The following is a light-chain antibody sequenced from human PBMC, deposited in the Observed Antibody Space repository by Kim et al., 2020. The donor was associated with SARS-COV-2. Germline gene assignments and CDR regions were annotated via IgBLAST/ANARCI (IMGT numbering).Light chain of an antibody. CDR3: QVWDSSSDHRVV. V-gene: IGLV3-21*04. CDR2: YDS. J-gene: IGLJ2*01. CDR1: SVGSKG. Sequence: PGKAARITGGGNSVGSKGVHWYQEKPGQAPVLVISYDSDRPSGIPERFSGSNSGNTATLTISRVEAGDEADYYCQVWDSSSDHRVVFGGGTQLTVL.